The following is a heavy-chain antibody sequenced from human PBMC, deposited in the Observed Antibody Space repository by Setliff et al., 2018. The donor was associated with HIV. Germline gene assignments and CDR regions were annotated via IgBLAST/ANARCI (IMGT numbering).Heavy chain of an antibody. CDR1: GDSIITYY. D-gene: IGHD4-4*01. CDR2: IHHSGSS. Sequence: PSETLSLTCTVSGDSIITYYWTWIGQPPGKGLEWIGYIHHSGSSDYTPSLRSRVTMSVDTSKNQFSLKLTSVTAADTAVYYCAREHDYSNYRRLDSWGQGTLVTVSS. CDR3: AREHDYSNYRRLDS. J-gene: IGHJ4*02. V-gene: IGHV4-4*08.